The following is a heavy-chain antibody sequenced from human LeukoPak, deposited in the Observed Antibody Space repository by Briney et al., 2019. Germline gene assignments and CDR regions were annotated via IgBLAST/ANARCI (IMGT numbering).Heavy chain of an antibody. CDR1: GFTSSDHY. CDR2: IRDKANSYST. Sequence: GGSLRLSCAASGFTSSDHYMDLVRQATGKGLEWIGRIRDKANSYSTDHAASVKGRFTVSRDDSKKSLFLQMNSLKTDDTAVYYCSRGANWGSYFDYWGQGILVTVSS. D-gene: IGHD7-27*01. J-gene: IGHJ4*02. CDR3: SRGANWGSYFDY. V-gene: IGHV3-72*01.